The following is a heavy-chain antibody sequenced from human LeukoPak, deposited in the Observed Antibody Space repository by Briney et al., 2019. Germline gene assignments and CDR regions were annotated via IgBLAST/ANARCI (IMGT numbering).Heavy chain of an antibody. CDR2: IYGGGNT. CDR3: ARASFYYDARALDP. J-gene: IGHJ5*02. CDR1: GFTVSSNY. Sequence: GGSLRLSCAASGFTVSSNYMSWVRQAPGKGLEWVSVIYGGGNTYYADSVKGRFTISGDNSKNTVFLQMNSLRAEDTAVYYCARASFYYDARALDPWGQGALVTVSS. V-gene: IGHV3-53*01. D-gene: IGHD3-22*01.